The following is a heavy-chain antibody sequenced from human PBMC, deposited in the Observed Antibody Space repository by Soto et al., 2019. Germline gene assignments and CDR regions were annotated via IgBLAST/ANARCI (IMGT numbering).Heavy chain of an antibody. J-gene: IGHJ4*02. Sequence: GGSLRLSCAASGFTFSSYAMSWVRQAPGKGLEWVSAISGSGGSTYYADSVKGRFTISRDNSKNTLYLQMNSLRAEDTAVYYCAKDNVPDMITFGGVIVMAYDYWGQGTLVTVSS. CDR2: ISGSGGST. D-gene: IGHD3-16*02. V-gene: IGHV3-23*01. CDR3: AKDNVPDMITFGGVIVMAYDY. CDR1: GFTFSSYA.